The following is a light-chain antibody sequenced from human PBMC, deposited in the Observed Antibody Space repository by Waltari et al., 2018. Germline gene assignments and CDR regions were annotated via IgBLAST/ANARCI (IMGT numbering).Light chain of an antibody. CDR1: QTVSSW. CDR2: DGS. V-gene: IGKV1-5*01. Sequence: DIQMTQSPSTLSASVGDRVTLTCRASQTVSSWLAWYQQKPGKAPKLLIYDGSTLASGVPSRFSGSGSGTQFTLTISSLQPEDFATYFCQEYSTFSWTFGQGTKVEI. J-gene: IGKJ1*01. CDR3: QEYSTFSWT.